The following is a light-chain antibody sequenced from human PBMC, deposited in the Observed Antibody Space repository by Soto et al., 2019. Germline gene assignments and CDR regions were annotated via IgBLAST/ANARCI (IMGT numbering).Light chain of an antibody. Sequence: QSALTQPASVSGSPGQSITISCTGTSSDVGGYNYVSWYQQHPGKAPKLMIYEVNNRPSGVSSRFSGSKSGNTASLTISGLEAEDEADYYCNSYTTSSTYVFGTGTKLTVL. CDR1: SSDVGGYNY. J-gene: IGLJ1*01. CDR3: NSYTTSSTYV. V-gene: IGLV2-14*01. CDR2: EVN.